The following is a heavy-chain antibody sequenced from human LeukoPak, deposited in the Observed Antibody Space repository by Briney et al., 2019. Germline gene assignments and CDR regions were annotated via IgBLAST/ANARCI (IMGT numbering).Heavy chain of an antibody. CDR1: SGSISSYY. CDR3: ARENSGSYREFDY. V-gene: IGHV4-4*07. D-gene: IGHD1-26*01. J-gene: IGHJ4*02. Sequence: KPSETLSLTCTVSSGSISSYYWSWIRQPAGKGLEWIGRIYTSGSTNYNASLKSRVSMSVDTSKNQFSLKLSSVTAADTAVFYCARENSGSYREFDYWGQGTLVTVSS. CDR2: IYTSGST.